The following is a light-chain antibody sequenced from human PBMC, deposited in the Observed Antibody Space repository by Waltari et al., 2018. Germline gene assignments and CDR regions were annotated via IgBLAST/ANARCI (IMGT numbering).Light chain of an antibody. V-gene: IGKV3-15*01. CDR1: QSINNN. CDR3: QQYNAWPLT. Sequence: ERVMTQSPVILSVSPGERATLSCTASQSINNNLAWYQQKPGQPPRLPIYSASTRATGIPARFSGSGSGTQFTLTISSLQSEDFAVYFCQQYNAWPLTFGPGTKVHIK. CDR2: SAS. J-gene: IGKJ3*01.